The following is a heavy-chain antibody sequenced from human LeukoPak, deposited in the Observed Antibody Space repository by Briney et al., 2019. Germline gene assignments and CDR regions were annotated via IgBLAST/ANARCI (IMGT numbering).Heavy chain of an antibody. CDR3: ARGSGEGSGSYIGY. Sequence: GGSLRLSCAASGFTFSSYDMHWVRQATGKGLEWVSAIGTAGDTYYPGSVKGRFTISRENAKNSLYLQMNSLRAGDTAVYYCARGSGEGSGSYIGYWGQGTLVTVSS. J-gene: IGHJ4*02. CDR2: IGTAGDT. CDR1: GFTFSSYD. D-gene: IGHD3-10*01. V-gene: IGHV3-13*01.